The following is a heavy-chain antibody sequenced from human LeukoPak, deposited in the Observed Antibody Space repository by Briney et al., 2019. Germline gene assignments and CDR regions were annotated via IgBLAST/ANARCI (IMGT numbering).Heavy chain of an antibody. D-gene: IGHD3-10*01. Sequence: GASVKVSCKASGYTFTGYYMHWVRQAPGQGLEWMGWINPNSGGTNYAQKFQGRVTMTRDTSISTAYMELSRLRPDDTAVYYCARDHLPPGGSGSYYIPVYWGQGTLVTVSS. V-gene: IGHV1-2*02. J-gene: IGHJ4*02. CDR2: INPNSGGT. CDR3: ARDHLPPGGSGSYYIPVY. CDR1: GYTFTGYY.